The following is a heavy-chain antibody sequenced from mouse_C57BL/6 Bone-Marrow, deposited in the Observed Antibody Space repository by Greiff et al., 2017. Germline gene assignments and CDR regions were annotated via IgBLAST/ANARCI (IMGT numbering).Heavy chain of an antibody. V-gene: IGHV6-6*01. D-gene: IGHD2-1*01. J-gene: IGHJ3*01. CDR3: TRNPFAY. CDR2: IRNKANNHAT. Sequence: DVQLVESGGGLVQPGGSMKLSCAASGFTFSDAWMDWVRQSPEKGLEWVAEIRNKANNHATYYAESVKGRFTISRDDSKSSVYLQMNSLRAEDTGIYYCTRNPFAYWGQGTLVTVSA. CDR1: GFTFSDAW.